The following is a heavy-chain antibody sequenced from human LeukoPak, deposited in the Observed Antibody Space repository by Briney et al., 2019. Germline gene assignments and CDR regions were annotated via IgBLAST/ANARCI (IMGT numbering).Heavy chain of an antibody. D-gene: IGHD4-17*01. Sequence: TGGSLRLSCAASGFTFSSYSMNWVRQAPGKGLEWVSSISSNSRYTYYADSVKGRFTISRDNAKNTLYLQMHSLRAEDTAVYYCARADYGGAFDYWGQGALVTVSS. V-gene: IGHV3-21*01. CDR2: ISSNSRYT. CDR3: ARADYGGAFDY. J-gene: IGHJ4*02. CDR1: GFTFSSYS.